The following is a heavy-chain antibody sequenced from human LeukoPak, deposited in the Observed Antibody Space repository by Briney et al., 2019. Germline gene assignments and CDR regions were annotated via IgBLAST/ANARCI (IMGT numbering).Heavy chain of an antibody. V-gene: IGHV1-46*01. CDR2: INPSGGST. D-gene: IGHD2-15*01. CDR3: ARDNSVEDTAWWFDP. CDR1: GYTFTSYY. Sequence: ASVKVSCKASGYTFTSYYMHWVRQAPGQGLEWMGIINPSGGSTSYAQKFQGRVTMTRDMSTSTDYMELSSLRSEDTAVYYCARDNSVEDTAWWFDPWGKGTTVTVSS. J-gene: IGHJ6*04.